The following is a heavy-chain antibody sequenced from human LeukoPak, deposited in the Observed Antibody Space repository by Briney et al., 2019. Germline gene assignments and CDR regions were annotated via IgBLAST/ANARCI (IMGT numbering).Heavy chain of an antibody. Sequence: SETLSLTCAVYGESLSEFYWNWIRQPPGKGLEWIGEINQSGSANYNPSLKSRVTVSVDNFKSHFSLKLTFVTAADTGVYYCARGRSSGSGHLNYWGQGTLVTVSS. D-gene: IGHD6-19*01. CDR1: GESLSEFY. J-gene: IGHJ4*02. V-gene: IGHV4-34*01. CDR3: ARGRSSGSGHLNY. CDR2: INQSGSA.